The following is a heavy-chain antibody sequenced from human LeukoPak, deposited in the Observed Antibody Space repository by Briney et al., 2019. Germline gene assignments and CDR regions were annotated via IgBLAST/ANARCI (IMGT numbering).Heavy chain of an antibody. CDR2: ISWNSGSI. CDR3: ARAALYYYYYYMDV. V-gene: IGHV3-9*01. CDR1: GFTFDDYA. Sequence: PGRSLRLSCATSGFTFDDYAMHWVRQAPGKGLEWVSGISWNSGSIGYADSVKGRFTISRDNAKNSLFLQLNSLRAEDTAVYYCARAALYYYYYYMDVWGKGTTVTVSS. J-gene: IGHJ6*03.